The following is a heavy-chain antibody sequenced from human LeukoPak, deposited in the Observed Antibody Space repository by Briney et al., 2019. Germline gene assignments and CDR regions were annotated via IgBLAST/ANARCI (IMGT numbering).Heavy chain of an antibody. D-gene: IGHD3-10*01. V-gene: IGHV4-59*10. J-gene: IGHJ5*02. CDR2: IYSSGST. CDR1: GGSFSGYY. CDR3: ARDSGTTGEVKFDP. Sequence: SETLSLTCAVYGGSFSGYYWSWIRQPPGKGLEWIGRIYSSGSTTYNPSLKSRVTMSVDTSKNQFSLKVTSVTAADTAVYYCARDSGTTGEVKFDPWGQGTLVTVSS.